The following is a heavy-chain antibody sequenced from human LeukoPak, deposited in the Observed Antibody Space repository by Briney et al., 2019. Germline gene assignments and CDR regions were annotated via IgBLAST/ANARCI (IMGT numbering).Heavy chain of an antibody. CDR2: IFPSHSDA. CDR1: GYSFTNYW. Sequence: GESLKISCKGSGYSFTNYWIGWVRQMPGKGLEWMGIIFPSHSDAIYSPSFQGQVTISADKSISTAYLQWSSLKASDTAIYYCARKYCSNGVCYDKWGQGTLVTVSS. J-gene: IGHJ4*02. CDR3: ARKYCSNGVCYDK. V-gene: IGHV5-51*01. D-gene: IGHD2-8*01.